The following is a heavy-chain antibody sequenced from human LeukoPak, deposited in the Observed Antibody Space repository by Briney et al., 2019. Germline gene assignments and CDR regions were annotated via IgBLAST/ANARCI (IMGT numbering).Heavy chain of an antibody. CDR2: ISSSGSSI. D-gene: IGHD6-19*01. J-gene: IGHJ6*03. V-gene: IGHV3-48*03. CDR1: GFTFSSYE. CDR3: ARGRSSGWSRPSKPYYYYYMDV. Sequence: PGGSLRLSCAASGFTFSSYEMNWVRQAPGKGLEGVSYISSSGSSIYYADSVKGRFTISRDNAKNSLYLQMNSLRAEDTAIYYCARGRSSGWSRPSKPYYYYYMDVWGKGTTVTISS.